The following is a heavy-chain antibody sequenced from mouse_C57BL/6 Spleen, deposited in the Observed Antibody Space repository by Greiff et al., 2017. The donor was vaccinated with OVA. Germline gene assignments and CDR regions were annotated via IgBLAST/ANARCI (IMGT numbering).Heavy chain of an antibody. CDR2: IYPGSGST. D-gene: IGHD2-3*01. Sequence: QVQLQQPGAELVKPGASVKMSCKASGYTFTSYWITWVKQRPGQGLEWIGDIYPGSGSTNYNEKFKSKATLTVDTSSSTAYMQLSSLTSEDSAVYYCARGGYYDDYYAMDYWGQGTSVTVSS. CDR1: GYTFTSYW. CDR3: ARGGYYDDYYAMDY. J-gene: IGHJ4*01. V-gene: IGHV1-55*01.